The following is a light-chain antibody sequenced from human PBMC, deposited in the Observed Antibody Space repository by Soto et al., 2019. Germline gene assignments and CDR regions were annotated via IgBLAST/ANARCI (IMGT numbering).Light chain of an antibody. Sequence: AIRKTQSPSSLSASTGDRVTITCRASQGISSYLAWYQQKPGKAPKLLIYAASTLQSGVPSRFSGSGSGTDFTLTISCLQSEDFATYYCQQYYSTPSWTFGQGTKV. CDR2: AAS. CDR1: QGISSY. J-gene: IGKJ1*01. V-gene: IGKV1-8*01. CDR3: QQYYSTPSWT.